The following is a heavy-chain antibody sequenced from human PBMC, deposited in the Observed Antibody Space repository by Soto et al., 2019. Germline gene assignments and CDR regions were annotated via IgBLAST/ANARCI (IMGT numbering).Heavy chain of an antibody. CDR3: AREQQLYTFDY. CDR2: INHSGST. Sequence: SETLSLTCAVYGGSFSGYYWSWIRQPPGKGLEWIGEINHSGSTNYNPSHKSRVTISVDTSKNQFSLKLSSVTAADTAVYYCAREQQLYTFDYWGQGTLVTVSS. V-gene: IGHV4-34*01. CDR1: GGSFSGYY. D-gene: IGHD6-13*01. J-gene: IGHJ4*02.